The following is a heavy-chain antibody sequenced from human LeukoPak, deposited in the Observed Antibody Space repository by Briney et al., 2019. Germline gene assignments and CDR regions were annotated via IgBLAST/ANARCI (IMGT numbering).Heavy chain of an antibody. Sequence: PGGSLRLSCATAGFTFTDYEFTWVRQAPGKGLEWVSYISSGGSDIFYTDSVKGRFTISRDNAKNSLYLQMNSLRAEDTAVYYCARENYYDSSGYWVRNYYYYYYMDVWGKGTTVTVSS. J-gene: IGHJ6*03. CDR1: GFTFTDYE. D-gene: IGHD3-22*01. CDR2: ISSGGSDI. CDR3: ARENYYDSSGYWVRNYYYYYYMDV. V-gene: IGHV3-48*03.